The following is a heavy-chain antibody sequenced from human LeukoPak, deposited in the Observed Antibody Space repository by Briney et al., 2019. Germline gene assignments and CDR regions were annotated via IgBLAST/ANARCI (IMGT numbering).Heavy chain of an antibody. V-gene: IGHV4-39*07. CDR2: IYYSGST. CDR1: GGSISSSSYY. CDR3: ARGDYAWGSYRSTPLAFDY. Sequence: PSETLSLTCSVSGGSISSSSYYWVWIRQPPGKGLVWISNIYYSGSTYSNPSLKTPVTKSLDTSTSQFSLKLSSVTAADPAVYYCARGDYAWGSYRSTPLAFDYWGQGTLVTVSS. D-gene: IGHD3-16*02. J-gene: IGHJ4*02.